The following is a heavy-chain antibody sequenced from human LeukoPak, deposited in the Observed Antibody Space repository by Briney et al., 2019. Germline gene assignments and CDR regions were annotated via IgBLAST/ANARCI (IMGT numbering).Heavy chain of an antibody. J-gene: IGHJ4*02. D-gene: IGHD5-18*01. CDR1: GYTFTGYY. CDR2: INPNSGGT. CDR3: ARIDTAMEPIYSDY. V-gene: IGHV1-2*02. Sequence: VKVSCKASGYTFTGYYMHWVRQAPGQGLEWMGWINPNSGGTNYAQKFQGRVTMTRDTSISTAYMELSRLRSDDTAVYYCARIDTAMEPIYSDYWGQGTLVTVSS.